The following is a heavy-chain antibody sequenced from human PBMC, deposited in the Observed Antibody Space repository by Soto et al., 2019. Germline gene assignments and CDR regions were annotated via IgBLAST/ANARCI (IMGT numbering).Heavy chain of an antibody. CDR1: GFTFSNYW. Sequence: GGSLRLSCAASGFTFSNYWMHWVRQAPGKGLVWVSRIDSDGSTTSYADSVKGRFTISRDNAKDTLYLEMNSLGAEDTVVYYCVRDGVTTFFYFWGQGTLVTVSS. CDR3: VRDGVTTFFYF. V-gene: IGHV3-74*01. J-gene: IGHJ4*02. CDR2: IDSDGSTT. D-gene: IGHD4-17*01.